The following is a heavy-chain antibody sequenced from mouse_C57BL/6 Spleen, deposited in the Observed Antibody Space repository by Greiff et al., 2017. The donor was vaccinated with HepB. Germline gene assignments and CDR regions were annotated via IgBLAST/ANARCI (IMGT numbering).Heavy chain of an antibody. CDR2: INPYNGGT. D-gene: IGHD1-1*01. CDR1: GYTFTDYY. Sequence: EVQLQQSGPVLVKPGASVKMSCKASGYTFTDYYMNWVKQSHGKSLEWIGVINPYNGGTSYNQKFKGKATLTVDKSSSTAYMELNSLTSEDSAVYYCAPLYGSSPGFAYWGQGTLVTVSA. CDR3: APLYGSSPGFAY. V-gene: IGHV1-19*01. J-gene: IGHJ3*01.